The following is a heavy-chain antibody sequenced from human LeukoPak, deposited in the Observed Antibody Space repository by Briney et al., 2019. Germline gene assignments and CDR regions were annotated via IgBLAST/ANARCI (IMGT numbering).Heavy chain of an antibody. CDR2: IYYNGST. J-gene: IGHJ4*02. Sequence: PSETLSLTCTVSGGSISSYYWSWIRQPPGKGLEWIGYIYYNGSTNYNPSLKSRVTISVDTSKNQFSLKLSSVTAADTAVYYCARAYEAGSLDYWGQGTLVTVSS. CDR1: GGSISSYY. V-gene: IGHV4-59*01. D-gene: IGHD3-3*01. CDR3: ARAYEAGSLDY.